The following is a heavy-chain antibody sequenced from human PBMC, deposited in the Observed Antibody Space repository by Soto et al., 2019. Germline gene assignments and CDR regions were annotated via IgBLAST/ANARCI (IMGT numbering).Heavy chain of an antibody. CDR3: ARVIPGAEAWFHP. J-gene: IGHJ5*02. Sequence: QVQLVQSGAEVKKAGSSVKVSCKVSGGTFSSYFINWVRQAPGQGLEWVGGIIPVFGTASYAEKFQGRVTMTIDTSTSTAYLDLRSLTSDDTAVYYCARVIPGAEAWFHPWGQGTLVTVSS. CDR1: GGTFSSYF. CDR2: IIPVFGTA. D-gene: IGHD2-2*01. V-gene: IGHV1-69*06.